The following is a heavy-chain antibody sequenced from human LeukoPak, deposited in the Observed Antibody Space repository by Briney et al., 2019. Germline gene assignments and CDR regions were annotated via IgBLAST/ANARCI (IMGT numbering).Heavy chain of an antibody. Sequence: SGGSLRLSCAASGFTFSTYAMHWVRQAPGKGLEWVGRIKSKTDGGTTDYAAPVKGRFTISRDDSKNTLYLQMNSLKTEDTAVYYCTTGIVVACDYWGQGTLVTVSS. J-gene: IGHJ4*02. CDR2: IKSKTDGGTT. V-gene: IGHV3-15*01. D-gene: IGHD3-22*01. CDR1: GFTFSTYA. CDR3: TTGIVVACDY.